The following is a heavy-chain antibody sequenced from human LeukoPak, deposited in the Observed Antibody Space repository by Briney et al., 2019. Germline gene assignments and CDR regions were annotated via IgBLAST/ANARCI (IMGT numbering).Heavy chain of an antibody. Sequence: GGSLRLSCAASGFTFSSYAMHWVRQAPGKGLEWVAVISYDGSNKYYADSVKGRFTISRDNSKNTLYLQMNSLRAEDTAVYYCARDRRMVYNWFVPWGQGTLVTVSS. D-gene: IGHD2-8*01. V-gene: IGHV3-30-3*01. CDR3: ARDRRMVYNWFVP. CDR2: ISYDGSNK. J-gene: IGHJ5*02. CDR1: GFTFSSYA.